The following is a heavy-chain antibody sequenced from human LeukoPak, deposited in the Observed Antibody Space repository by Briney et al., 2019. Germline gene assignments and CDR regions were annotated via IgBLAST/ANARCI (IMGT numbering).Heavy chain of an antibody. CDR1: GDSVSSNTAA. CDR3: ARENSRGRFDY. J-gene: IGHJ4*02. D-gene: IGHD6-19*01. CDR2: TYYRLKWYN. Sequence: SQTLSLTCGISGDSVSSNTAAWNWLRQSPSRGLEWLGRTYYRLKWYNNYAVSVKSRITINSDSSKNQVSLQLNSVSPEDTAMYYCARENSRGRFDYWGQGTLVTVSS. V-gene: IGHV6-1*01.